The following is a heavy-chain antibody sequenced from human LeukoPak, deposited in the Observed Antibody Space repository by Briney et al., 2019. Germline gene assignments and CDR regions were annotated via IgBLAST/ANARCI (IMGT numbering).Heavy chain of an antibody. CDR3: ARGNTGYSSAWGRDFDY. CDR1: GFSVSGHY. V-gene: IGHV3-66*01. J-gene: IGHJ4*02. CDR2: LYSGGDT. D-gene: IGHD6-19*01. Sequence: GGSLRLSCAASGFSVSGHYMSWVRQAPGKELERVSVLYSGGDTYYADSVKGRFTISRDTSKNTLYLQMNGLRAEDTAVYYCARGNTGYSSAWGRDFDYWGQGTLVTVSS.